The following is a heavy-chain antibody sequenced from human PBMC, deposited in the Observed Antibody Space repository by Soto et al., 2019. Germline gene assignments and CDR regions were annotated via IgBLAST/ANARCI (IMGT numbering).Heavy chain of an antibody. CDR3: ATDYYGSGSYYVPFDY. D-gene: IGHD3-10*01. CDR1: GFTFSSYA. J-gene: IGHJ4*02. Sequence: GGSLRLSCAASGFTFSSYAMRWVRQAPGKGLEWVAVISYDGSNKYYADSVKGRFTISRDNSKNTLYLQMNSLRAEDTAVYYCATDYYGSGSYYVPFDYWGQGTLVTVSS. V-gene: IGHV3-30-3*01. CDR2: ISYDGSNK.